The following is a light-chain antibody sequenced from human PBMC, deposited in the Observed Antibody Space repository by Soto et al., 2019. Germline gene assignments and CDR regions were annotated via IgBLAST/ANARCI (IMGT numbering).Light chain of an antibody. CDR2: SNN. CDR3: AEWDDSLNGYV. Sequence: QSALTQPPSASGTPGQRVTISCSGSSSNIGSNTVNWYQQLPGTAPKLLIYSNNQRPSRVPDRFSGSKSGTSASLAISGLQSEDEADYFCAEWDDSLNGYVFGTGTKVTVL. J-gene: IGLJ1*01. V-gene: IGLV1-44*01. CDR1: SSNIGSNT.